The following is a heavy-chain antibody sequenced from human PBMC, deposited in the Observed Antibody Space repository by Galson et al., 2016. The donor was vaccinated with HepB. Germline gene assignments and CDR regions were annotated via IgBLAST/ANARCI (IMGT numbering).Heavy chain of an antibody. CDR3: AKDYYFDTYRQGIMDV. V-gene: IGHV3-23*01. D-gene: IGHD2/OR15-2a*01. CDR2: VVGDGFTT. J-gene: IGHJ6*02. CDR1: GFSFSNYG. Sequence: SLRLSCAASGFSFSNYGMNWVRQAPGKGLEWVSRVVGDGFTTYYADSVKGRFTISRDNSKNTLYLGMNSLRAEDTAVYYCAKDYYFDTYRQGIMDVWGQGTTVTVSS.